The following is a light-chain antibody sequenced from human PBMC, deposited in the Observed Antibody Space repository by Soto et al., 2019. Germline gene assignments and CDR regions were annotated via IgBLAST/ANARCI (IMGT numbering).Light chain of an antibody. J-gene: IGLJ3*02. CDR1: SSNIGSTT. CDR2: SNN. CDR3: SSTAGNNNLV. V-gene: IGLV1-44*01. Sequence: QSVLTQPPSASGTPGQRVTISCSGSSSNIGSTTVNWYQQLPGTAPKLLIYSNNQRPSGVPDRFSGSKSGTSASLAISGLQSEDEAFYYCSSTAGNNNLVFGGGTKVTVL.